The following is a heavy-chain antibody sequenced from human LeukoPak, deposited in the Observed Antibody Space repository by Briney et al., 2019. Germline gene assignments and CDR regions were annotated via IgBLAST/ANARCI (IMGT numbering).Heavy chain of an antibody. CDR1: GYSISSAYY. J-gene: IGHJ4*02. Sequence: SETLSLTCSVSGYSISSAYYWGWIRQPPGKGLEWIGTMYHSGSTNYNPSLKSRVTISVDASKNQFSLKLSSVTAADTAVYYCACGYDLVYWGQGTLVTVSS. D-gene: IGHD5-12*01. CDR2: MYHSGST. V-gene: IGHV4-38-2*02. CDR3: ACGYDLVY.